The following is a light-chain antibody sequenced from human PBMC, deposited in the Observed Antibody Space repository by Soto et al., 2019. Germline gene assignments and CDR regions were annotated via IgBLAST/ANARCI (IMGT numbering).Light chain of an antibody. CDR3: QQYYSSWT. V-gene: IGKV1-5*03. CDR1: QSISGW. CDR2: KAS. Sequence: DIQMTQSPSSLSASIGDRVTITCRASQSISGWLAWYQQKPGKAPKLLLYKASTLESGVPSRLSGSGSGTEFTLTIRSLQPDDVATYYCQQYYSSWTFGQGTKVDIK. J-gene: IGKJ1*01.